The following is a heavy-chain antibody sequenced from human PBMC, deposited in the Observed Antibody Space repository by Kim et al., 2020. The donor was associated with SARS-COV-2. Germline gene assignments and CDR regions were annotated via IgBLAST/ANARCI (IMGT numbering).Heavy chain of an antibody. CDR2: IKHDGSDK. D-gene: IGHD6-19*01. Sequence: GGSPRLSCVASGFTFSTSWMTWVRQAPGKGLEWVANIKHDGSDKYYVDSVKGRFTISRDNAKNSLFLQMNSLRPEDTAVYYCAGPYSSAWALGYWGPGTLVTVSS. CDR3: AGPYSSAWALGY. J-gene: IGHJ4*02. V-gene: IGHV3-7*03. CDR1: GFTFSTSW.